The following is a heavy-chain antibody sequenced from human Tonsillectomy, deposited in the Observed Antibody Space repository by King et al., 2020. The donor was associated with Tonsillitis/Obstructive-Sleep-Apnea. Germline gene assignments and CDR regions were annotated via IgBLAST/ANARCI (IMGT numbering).Heavy chain of an antibody. CDR3: AREAGRYYDFWSGYHYFFDY. CDR2: SYHCGCT. CDR1: GGSISSGNW. J-gene: IGHJ4*02. D-gene: IGHD3-3*01. V-gene: IGHV4-4*02. Sequence: QLQESGPGMVKPSGTLSLTCAVSGGSISSGNWWSWVRKPPGKGLEWIGESYHCGCTNYNPSLQSRFTLSVDKTKNHGALKLSSVTVADTAVYYCAREAGRYYDFWSGYHYFFDYWGQGTLVTVSS.